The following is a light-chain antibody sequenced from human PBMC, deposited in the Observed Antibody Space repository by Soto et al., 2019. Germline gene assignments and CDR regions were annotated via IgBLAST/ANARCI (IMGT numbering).Light chain of an antibody. Sequence: DIQMTQSPSTLSASIGDRVRITCRASQSISSWLAWYQQKPGKAPNLLIYKASSLESGVPSRFSGSGSGKDFPLTISSLQPDDFANYYRQQYGSYPWTFGQGTQVEIK. V-gene: IGKV1-5*03. J-gene: IGKJ1*01. CDR1: QSISSW. CDR2: KAS. CDR3: QQYGSYPWT.